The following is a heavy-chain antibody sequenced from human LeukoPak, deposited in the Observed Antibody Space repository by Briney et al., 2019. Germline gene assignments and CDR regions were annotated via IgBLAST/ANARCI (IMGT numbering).Heavy chain of an antibody. D-gene: IGHD6-6*01. Sequence: PGGSLRLSCAASGFTFSDYYMSWIRQAPGKGLEWVSYISSSGSTIYYADSVKGRFTISRDNAKNSLYLQMNSLRAEDTAVYYCATSTSSSSPQYDYWGQGTLVTVSS. CDR1: GFTFSDYY. CDR3: ATSTSSSSPQYDY. V-gene: IGHV3-11*01. CDR2: ISSSGSTI. J-gene: IGHJ4*02.